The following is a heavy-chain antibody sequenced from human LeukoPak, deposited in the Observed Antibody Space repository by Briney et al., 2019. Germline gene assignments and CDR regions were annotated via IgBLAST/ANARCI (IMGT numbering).Heavy chain of an antibody. Sequence: GGSVRLSCAASGFSFDGYALRRDPQAPGRGRVGVTSTRASGRNTLYTSYVKGRLTISRANSKKTLFPQMNSLRGEDTAEYYCAKGTGQYYGDQLDSWGQGALVSASS. CDR1: GFSFDGYA. CDR3: AKGTGQYYGDQLDS. CDR2: TRASGRNT. J-gene: IGHJ4*02. D-gene: IGHD4-17*01. V-gene: IGHV3-23*01.